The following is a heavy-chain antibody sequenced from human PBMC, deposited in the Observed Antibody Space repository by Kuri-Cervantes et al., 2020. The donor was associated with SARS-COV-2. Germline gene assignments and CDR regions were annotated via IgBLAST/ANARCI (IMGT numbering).Heavy chain of an antibody. J-gene: IGHJ6*03. CDR3: ARVVYYMDV. CDR2: TYGDGRT. V-gene: IGHV3-53*01. CDR1: GFTVSGNY. Sequence: GGSLRLSCTASGFTVSGNYMTWVRQAPGKGLEWVSVTYGDGRTDYVDSVKGRFTVSRDNAKNTMYLQMNSLGAEDTAVYYCARVVYYMDVWGKGTTVTVSS.